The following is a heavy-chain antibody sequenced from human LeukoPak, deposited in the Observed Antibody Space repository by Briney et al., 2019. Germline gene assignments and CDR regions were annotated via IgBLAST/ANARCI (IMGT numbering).Heavy chain of an antibody. CDR3: AREGVVASTSFDY. D-gene: IGHD2-15*01. CDR1: GFNSSNYY. Sequence: GGSLRLSCATSGFNSSNYYMTWVRQAPGKGLEWVANIKQDGSEKYYVDSVKGRFTISRDNAKNSLYLQMNSLRAEDTAVYYCAREGVVASTSFDYWGQGTLVTVSS. J-gene: IGHJ4*02. CDR2: IKQDGSEK. V-gene: IGHV3-7*01.